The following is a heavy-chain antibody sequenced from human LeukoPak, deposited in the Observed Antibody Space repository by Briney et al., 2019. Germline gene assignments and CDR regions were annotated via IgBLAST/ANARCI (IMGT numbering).Heavy chain of an antibody. J-gene: IGHJ3*02. D-gene: IGHD6-19*01. Sequence: SETLSLTCTVSGGSIISYCWSWIRQPPGKGLEYIGSICYSGSTNYNPSLKSRPTISVDTSKNQFSLKLRSVTAADTAVYYCARSKYSSGPPAAFDIWGQGTMVTVSS. CDR1: GGSIISYC. CDR2: ICYSGST. V-gene: IGHV4-59*01. CDR3: ARSKYSSGPPAAFDI.